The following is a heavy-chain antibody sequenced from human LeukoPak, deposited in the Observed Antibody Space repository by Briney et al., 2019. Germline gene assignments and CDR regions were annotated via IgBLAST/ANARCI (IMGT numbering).Heavy chain of an antibody. CDR2: ISVYNGNT. CDR1: GYTFSGYG. CDR3: ARVLSSSHPDGYYYYYYMDV. Sequence: ASVKVSCKASGYTFSGYGITWVRQAPGQGLEWMEWISVYNGNTNYAQKVQGRVAMTTDTSTSTAYMEMRSLRSDDTAVYYCARVLSSSHPDGYYYYYYMDVWGTGTTVTVSS. V-gene: IGHV1-18*01. D-gene: IGHD5-24*01. J-gene: IGHJ6*03.